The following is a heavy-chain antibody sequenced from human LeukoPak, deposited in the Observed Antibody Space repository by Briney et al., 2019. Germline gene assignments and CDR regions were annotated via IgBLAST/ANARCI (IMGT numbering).Heavy chain of an antibody. V-gene: IGHV3-48*04. CDR2: ISSSSSTI. CDR1: GFTFSSYS. D-gene: IGHD4-17*01. Sequence: GRSLRLSCAASGFTFSSYSMNWVRQAPGKGLEWVSYISSSSSTIYYADSVKGRFTISRDNAKNSLYLQMNSLRAEDTAVYYCARGDYGADYWGQGTLVTVSS. CDR3: ARGDYGADY. J-gene: IGHJ4*02.